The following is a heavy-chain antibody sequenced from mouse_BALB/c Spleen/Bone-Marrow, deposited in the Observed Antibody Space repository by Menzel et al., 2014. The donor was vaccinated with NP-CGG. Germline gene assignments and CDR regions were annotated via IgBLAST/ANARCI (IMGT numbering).Heavy chain of an antibody. CDR1: GYTFTDYN. J-gene: IGHJ2*01. Sequence: VQLQQSGPELVKPGATVKISCKASGYTFTDYNMHWVKQSHGKSLEWIGYIYPYNGGTGYNQKFKSKATLTVDNSSSTAYMELRSLTSEDSAVYYCARLGRDYWGQGTTLTVSS. CDR3: ARLGRDY. V-gene: IGHV1S29*02. CDR2: IYPYNGGT. D-gene: IGHD4-1*01.